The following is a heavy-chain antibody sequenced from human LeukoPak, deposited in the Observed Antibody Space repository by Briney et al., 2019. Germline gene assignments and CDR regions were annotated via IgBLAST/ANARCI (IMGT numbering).Heavy chain of an antibody. D-gene: IGHD2-2*01. CDR1: GFTFSSYS. CDR3: ARDLLNDEGSSYFFDQ. J-gene: IGHJ4*02. CDR2: ISQSSDCI. V-gene: IGHV3-21*05. Sequence: PGGSLRLSCAASGFTFSSYSMNWVRQAPGKGLEWVSYISQSSDCIYHADSVKGRFTISRDNAKNSLYLQMDSLRVEDTAVYYCARDLLNDEGSSYFFDQWGQGTLVTVAS.